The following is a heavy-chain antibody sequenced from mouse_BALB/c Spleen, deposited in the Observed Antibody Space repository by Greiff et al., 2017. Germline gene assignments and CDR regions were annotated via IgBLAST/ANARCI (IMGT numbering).Heavy chain of an antibody. CDR2: IYPGDGDT. Sequence: VQLQQSGAELVRPGSSVKISCKASGYAFSSYWMNWVKQRPGQGLEWIGQIYPGDGDTNYNGKFKGKATLTADKSSSTAYMQLSSLTSEDSAVYVCARLGDCYSDYYAMDYWGQGTSVTVSS. CDR3: ARLGDCYSDYYAMDY. V-gene: IGHV1-80*01. CDR1: GYAFSSYW. J-gene: IGHJ4*01. D-gene: IGHD2-3*01.